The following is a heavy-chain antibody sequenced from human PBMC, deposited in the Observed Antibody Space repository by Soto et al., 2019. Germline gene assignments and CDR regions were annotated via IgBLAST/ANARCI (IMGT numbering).Heavy chain of an antibody. Sequence: QVQLVESGGGVVQPGRSLRLSCAASGFTFSSYGMHWVRQASGKGLEWVAVIWYDGSNKYYADSVKGRFTISRDNSKNTLYLQMNSLRAEDTAVYYCASMGTYYYDSSGYTDAFDIWGQGTMVTVSS. J-gene: IGHJ3*02. D-gene: IGHD3-22*01. V-gene: IGHV3-33*01. CDR2: IWYDGSNK. CDR3: ASMGTYYYDSSGYTDAFDI. CDR1: GFTFSSYG.